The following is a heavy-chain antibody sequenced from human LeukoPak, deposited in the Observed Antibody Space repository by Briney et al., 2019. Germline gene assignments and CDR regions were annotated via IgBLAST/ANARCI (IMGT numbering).Heavy chain of an antibody. D-gene: IGHD6-13*01. CDR3: AKGHSSSWLFDY. V-gene: IGHV3-30*18. J-gene: IGHJ4*01. CDR1: GFTFNSYG. Sequence: GPSLRLSCAASGFTFNSYGMHWVRQHPSKGLEWVAVISYDGSTKYYADSVKGRFTISRDNSKNSLYLQMNSLRAEDTAVYYCAKGHSSSWLFDYWGQGTLVTVSS. CDR2: ISYDGSTK.